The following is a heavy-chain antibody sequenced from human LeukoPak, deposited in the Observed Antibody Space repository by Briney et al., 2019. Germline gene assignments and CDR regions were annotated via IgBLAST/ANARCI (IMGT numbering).Heavy chain of an antibody. CDR2: VYYSGST. CDR1: GGSISSSSYY. J-gene: IGHJ5*02. Sequence: SETLSLTCTVSGGSISSSSYYWGWIRQPPGKGLEWIGSVYYSGSTYYNPSLKSRVTISVDTSKNQFSLKLSFVTAADTAVYYCARVLSYYGSGSNKWFDPWGQGTLVTVSS. D-gene: IGHD3-10*01. V-gene: IGHV4-39*07. CDR3: ARVLSYYGSGSNKWFDP.